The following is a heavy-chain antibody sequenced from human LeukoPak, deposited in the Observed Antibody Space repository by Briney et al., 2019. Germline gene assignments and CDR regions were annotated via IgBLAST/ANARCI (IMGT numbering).Heavy chain of an antibody. CDR3: ARARIAVAGRGKAFDI. V-gene: IGHV4-34*01. CDR2: INHSGST. D-gene: IGHD6-19*01. Sequence: PSEAPSLTCAVYGGSFSGYYWSWIRQPPGKGLEWIGEINHSGSTNYNPFLKSRVTISVDTSKNQFSLKLSSVTAADTAVYYCARARIAVAGRGKAFDIWGQGTMVTVSS. CDR1: GGSFSGYY. J-gene: IGHJ3*02.